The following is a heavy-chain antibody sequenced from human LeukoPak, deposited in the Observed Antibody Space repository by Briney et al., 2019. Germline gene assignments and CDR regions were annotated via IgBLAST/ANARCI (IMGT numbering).Heavy chain of an antibody. CDR2: INHSGST. CDR1: GGSFSGYY. V-gene: IGHV4-34*01. Sequence: SETLSLTCAVYGGSFSGYYWSWIRQPPGKGLEWIGEINHSGSTNYNPSLKSRVTISVDTSKNQFSLKLSSVTAADTAVYYCARLPTFYIPDDYWGQGTLVTVSS. D-gene: IGHD2/OR15-2a*01. CDR3: ARLPTFYIPDDY. J-gene: IGHJ4*02.